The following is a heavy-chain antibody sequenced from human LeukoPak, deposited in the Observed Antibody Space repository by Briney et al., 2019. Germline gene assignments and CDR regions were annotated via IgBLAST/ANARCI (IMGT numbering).Heavy chain of an antibody. D-gene: IGHD2-2*01. CDR1: GGSISSYY. Sequence: SETLSLTCTVSGGSISSYYWSWIRQPPGKGLEWIGYISYSGSTNYNPSLKSRVTISVDTSKKQFSLKLSSVTAADTAVYYCARYCSSAKCLDNWGQGTLVTVSS. V-gene: IGHV4-59*01. CDR3: ARYCSSAKCLDN. CDR2: ISYSGST. J-gene: IGHJ4*02.